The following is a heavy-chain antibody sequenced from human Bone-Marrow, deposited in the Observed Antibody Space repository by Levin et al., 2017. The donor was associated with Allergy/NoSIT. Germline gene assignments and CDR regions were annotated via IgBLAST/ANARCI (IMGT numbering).Heavy chain of an antibody. V-gene: IGHV3-30-3*01. D-gene: IGHD3-10*01. CDR1: GFTFSSYA. Sequence: GGSLRLSCAASGFTFSSYAMHWVRQAPGKGLEWVAVISYDGSNKYYADSVKGRFTISRDNSKNTLYLQMNSLRAEDTAVYYCARAYYYGSGSYWYYFDYWGQGTLVTVSS. CDR3: ARAYYYGSGSYWYYFDY. J-gene: IGHJ4*02. CDR2: ISYDGSNK.